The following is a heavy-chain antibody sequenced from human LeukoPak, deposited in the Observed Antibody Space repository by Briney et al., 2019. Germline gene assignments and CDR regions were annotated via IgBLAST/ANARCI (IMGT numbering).Heavy chain of an antibody. V-gene: IGHV3-30*04. Sequence: GGSLRLSCAASGFTFSSYAMHWVRQAPGKGLEWVAVISYDGSNKYYADSVKGRFTISRDNAKNSLYLQMNSLRAEDTAVYYCARALRVGGFDYWGQGTLVTVSS. J-gene: IGHJ4*02. CDR1: GFTFSSYA. CDR3: ARALRVGGFDY. D-gene: IGHD2-8*02. CDR2: ISYDGSNK.